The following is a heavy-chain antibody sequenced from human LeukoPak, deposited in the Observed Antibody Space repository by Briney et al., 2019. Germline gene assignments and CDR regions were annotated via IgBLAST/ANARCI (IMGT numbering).Heavy chain of an antibody. CDR1: GGSIRGYF. V-gene: IGHV4-59*08. J-gene: IGHJ4*02. CDR2: IYSSGST. CDR3: ARHYDSGSYPLDF. D-gene: IGHD3-10*01. Sequence: SETLPLTCTVSGGSIRGYFWSWIRQPPGKGLEWIGHIYSSGSTTYTPSLQGRVTISLDTSKNQFSLKLSSVTAADTAVYYRARHYDSGSYPLDFWGQGTLVTVSS.